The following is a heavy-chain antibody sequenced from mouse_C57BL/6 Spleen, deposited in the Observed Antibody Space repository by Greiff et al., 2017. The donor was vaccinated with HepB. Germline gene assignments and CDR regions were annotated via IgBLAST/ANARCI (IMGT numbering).Heavy chain of an antibody. V-gene: IGHV1-9*01. Sequence: QVQLKQSGAELMKPGASVKLSCKATGYTFTGYWIEWVKQRPGHGLEWIGEILPGSGSTNYNEKFKGKATFTADTSSNTAYMQLSSLTTEDSAIYYCARSVYYYGSSGLGFAYWGQGTLVTVSA. CDR2: ILPGSGST. CDR3: ARSVYYYGSSGLGFAY. D-gene: IGHD1-1*01. CDR1: GYTFTGYW. J-gene: IGHJ3*01.